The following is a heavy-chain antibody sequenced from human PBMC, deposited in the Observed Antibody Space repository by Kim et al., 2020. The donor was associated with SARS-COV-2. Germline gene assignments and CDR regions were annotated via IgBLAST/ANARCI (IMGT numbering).Heavy chain of an antibody. CDR1: GFTFSSYS. J-gene: IGHJ3*02. Sequence: GGSLRLSCAASGFTFSSYSMHWVRQAPGKGLEWVSYISSSSNTIYYADSVKGRFTISRDNAKNSLDLQMSSLRAEDTAVYYCARGELGFCSGGRCSRIGPSPIDIWGQGTMVTVSS. CDR2: ISSSSNTI. V-gene: IGHV3-48*04. CDR3: ARGELGFCSGGRCSRIGPSPIDI. D-gene: IGHD2-15*01.